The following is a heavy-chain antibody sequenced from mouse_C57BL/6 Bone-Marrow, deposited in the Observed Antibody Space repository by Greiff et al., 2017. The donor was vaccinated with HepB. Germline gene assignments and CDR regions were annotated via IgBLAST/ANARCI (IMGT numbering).Heavy chain of an antibody. J-gene: IGHJ1*03. CDR1: GYSITSYY. Sequence: EVQLVESGPGLAKPSQTLSLTCSVTGYSITSYYWNWIRKFPGNKLEYMGYISYSGSTYYNPSLKSRISITRDTSKNQYYLQLNSVTTEDTATYYCARYHYSNRYWYFDVWGTGTTVTVSS. CDR3: ARYHYSNRYWYFDV. D-gene: IGHD2-5*01. V-gene: IGHV3-8*01. CDR2: ISYSGST.